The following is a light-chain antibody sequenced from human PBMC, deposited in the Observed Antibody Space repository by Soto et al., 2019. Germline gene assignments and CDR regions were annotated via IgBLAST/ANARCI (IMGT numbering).Light chain of an antibody. CDR3: QQYGATPGT. Sequence: PGERVTLSCRASQSVTNSYLAWYQQKPGQGPRLLIHGASSRATGTPDRFSGSGSGTDFTLTISRLEPEDFAVYYCQQYGATPGTFGQGTTMDIK. CDR2: GAS. V-gene: IGKV3-20*01. J-gene: IGKJ1*01. CDR1: QSVTNSY.